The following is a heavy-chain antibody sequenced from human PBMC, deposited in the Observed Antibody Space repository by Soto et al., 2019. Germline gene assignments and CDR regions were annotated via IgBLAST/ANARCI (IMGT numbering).Heavy chain of an antibody. Sequence: PGGSLRLSCAASGFTFSNSDMNWVRQAPGKGLEWVSGVSWNGSRTHYADSVKGRFIISRDNSRNFLYQQMNSLRPEDMAVYYCMGIPPPPNCTNGVCYTLFFDYWGQGTLVTVSS. J-gene: IGHJ4*02. CDR3: MGIPPPPNCTNGVCYTLFFDY. CDR1: GFTFSNSD. D-gene: IGHD2-8*01. CDR2: VSWNGSRT. V-gene: IGHV3-35*01.